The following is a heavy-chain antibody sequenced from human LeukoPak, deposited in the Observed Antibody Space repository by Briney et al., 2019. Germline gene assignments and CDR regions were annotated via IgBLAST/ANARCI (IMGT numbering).Heavy chain of an antibody. CDR2: ISWNSGSI. CDR1: GFTFDDYA. D-gene: IGHD6-19*01. CDR3: AKAASSGWMNDAFDI. Sequence: PGGSLRLSCAASGFTFDDYAMHWVRQAPGKGLEWVSGISWNSGSIGYADSVKGRFTISRDNAKNSLYLQMNSLRAEDMALYYCAKAASSGWMNDAFDIWGQGTMVTVSS. V-gene: IGHV3-9*03. J-gene: IGHJ3*02.